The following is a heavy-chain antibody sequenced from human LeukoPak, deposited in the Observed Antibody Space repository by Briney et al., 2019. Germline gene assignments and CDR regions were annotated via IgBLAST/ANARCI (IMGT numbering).Heavy chain of an antibody. D-gene: IGHD3-22*01. CDR2: ISSSSIYI. Sequence: GGSLRLSCVASGFTFSSYNMNWVRQAPGKGLEWVSSISSSSIYIYYADSVKGRFTISRDNAKSSLSLQTNSLRAEDTAVYYCASGTGYYDSSGYSFAGLDYWGQGTLVTVSS. CDR3: ASGTGYYDSSGYSFAGLDY. J-gene: IGHJ4*02. CDR1: GFTFSSYN. V-gene: IGHV3-21*01.